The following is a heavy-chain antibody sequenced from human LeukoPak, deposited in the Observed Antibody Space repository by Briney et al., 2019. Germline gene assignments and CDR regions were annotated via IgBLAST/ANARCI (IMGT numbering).Heavy chain of an antibody. J-gene: IGHJ4*02. Sequence: ASVKVSCKASGYTFTSYGISWVRQAPGQGLEWMGIINPSGGSTSYAQKFQGRVTMTRDTSTSTVYMELSSLRSEDTAVYYCARVSYDILTGYWSAADYWGQGTLVTVSS. D-gene: IGHD3-9*01. V-gene: IGHV1-46*01. CDR2: INPSGGST. CDR1: GYTFTSYG. CDR3: ARVSYDILTGYWSAADY.